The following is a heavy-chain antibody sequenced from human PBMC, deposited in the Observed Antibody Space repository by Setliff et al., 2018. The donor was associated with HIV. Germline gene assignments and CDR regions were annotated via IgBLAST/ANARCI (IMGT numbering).Heavy chain of an antibody. J-gene: IGHJ4*02. CDR3: ARHLPDYQLLSPTFDH. CDR2: IYPGDSDT. V-gene: IGHV5-51*01. D-gene: IGHD2-2*01. CDR1: GYNFTNYW. Sequence: GESLKISCKASGYNFTNYWIDWVRQMPGKGLEWMGVIYPGDSDTRYSPSFQGQVTISVDKSITTAYLHWRSLKASDTAMYYCARHLPDYQLLSPTFDHWGQGTPVTVS.